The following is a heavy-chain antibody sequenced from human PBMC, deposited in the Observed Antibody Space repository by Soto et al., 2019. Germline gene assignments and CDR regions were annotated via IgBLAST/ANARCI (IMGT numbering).Heavy chain of an antibody. CDR2: INQNGRDK. Sequence: EVQLVESGGGLVQPGGSLRLSCAASGFTLSNYWMSWVRQAPGKGLEWVANINQNGRDKYYVDSVKGRFTISRDNAKELLYLQMNSLRDEDTAVYYCAREPTTAVVNYCMDVWGQGTTVTVSS. D-gene: IGHD6-13*01. CDR1: GFTLSNYW. J-gene: IGHJ6*02. V-gene: IGHV3-7*01. CDR3: AREPTTAVVNYCMDV.